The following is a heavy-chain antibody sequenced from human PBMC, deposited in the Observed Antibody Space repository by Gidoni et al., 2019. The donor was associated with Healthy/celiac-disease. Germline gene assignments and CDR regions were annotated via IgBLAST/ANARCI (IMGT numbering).Heavy chain of an antibody. Sequence: QLQLQESGPGLVKPSATLSLTCTVSGCSISSSSYYWGWFRQPPGKGLEWIGSIYYSGSTYYNPSHKSRVTISVDTSKNQFSLKLSSVTAADTAVYYCARQHSGYDDNWFDPWGQGTLVTVSS. D-gene: IGHD5-12*01. CDR3: ARQHSGYDDNWFDP. CDR2: IYYSGST. V-gene: IGHV4-39*01. CDR1: GCSISSSSYY. J-gene: IGHJ5*02.